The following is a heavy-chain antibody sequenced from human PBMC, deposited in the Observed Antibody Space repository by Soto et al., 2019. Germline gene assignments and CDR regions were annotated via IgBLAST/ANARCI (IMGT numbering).Heavy chain of an antibody. D-gene: IGHD1-26*01. CDR3: ARVALESLLFDY. CDR2: ISSSSSYI. V-gene: IGHV3-21*01. CDR1: GFTFSSYS. Sequence: GGSLRLSCAASGFTFSSYSMNWVRQAPGKGLEWVSSISSSSSYIYYADSVKGRFTISRDNAKNSLYLQMNSLRAEDTAVYYCARVALESLLFDYWGQGTLVTVSS. J-gene: IGHJ4*02.